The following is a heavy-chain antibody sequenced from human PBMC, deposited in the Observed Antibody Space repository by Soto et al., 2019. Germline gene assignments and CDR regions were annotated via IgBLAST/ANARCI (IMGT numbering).Heavy chain of an antibody. J-gene: IGHJ4*02. D-gene: IGHD2-8*01. CDR1: GFTFSSYW. CDR2: ITGDGSEK. V-gene: IGHV3-7*01. Sequence: EVQLVESGGGLVQPGGSLRLSCAASGFTFSSYWINWVRQTPGQGLEWVANITGDGSEKYYVDSLKGRFTISRDNAQNSLYLHMNSLRAEDKAVYYCVRDTKAPVLDHWCQGTLVTVSS. CDR3: VRDTKAPVLDH.